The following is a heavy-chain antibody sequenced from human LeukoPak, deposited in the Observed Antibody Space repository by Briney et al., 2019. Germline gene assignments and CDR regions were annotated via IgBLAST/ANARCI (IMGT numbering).Heavy chain of an antibody. V-gene: IGHV4-59*01. CDR3: ARGYQLLSYYYYMDV. Sequence: SETLSLTCAVSGGSISSYYWSWIRQPPGKGLEWIGYIYYSGSTNYNPSLKSRVTISVDTSKNQFSLKLSSVTAADTAVYYCARGYQLLSYYYYMDVWGKGTTVTVSS. J-gene: IGHJ6*03. D-gene: IGHD2-2*01. CDR1: GGSISSYY. CDR2: IYYSGST.